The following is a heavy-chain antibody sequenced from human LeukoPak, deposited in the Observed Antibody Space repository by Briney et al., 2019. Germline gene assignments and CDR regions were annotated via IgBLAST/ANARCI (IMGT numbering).Heavy chain of an antibody. CDR2: IYSGGTT. J-gene: IGHJ4*02. Sequence: GGSLRLSCAASGFTVSSNYISWVRQAPGKGLEWVSVIYSGGTTYYADSVKGRFTISRDTSKNTLYLQMNSLRAEDTAVYYCARRRYSSSWSLGMNYWGQGTLVTVSS. CDR3: ARRRYSSSWSLGMNY. V-gene: IGHV3-53*01. CDR1: GFTVSSNY. D-gene: IGHD6-13*01.